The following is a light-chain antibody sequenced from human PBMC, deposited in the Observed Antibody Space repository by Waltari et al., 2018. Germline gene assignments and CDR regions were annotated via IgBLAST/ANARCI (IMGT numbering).Light chain of an antibody. V-gene: IGKV3-15*01. CDR2: DAS. Sequence: EIVMTQSQPTLSVSPGERATLPCRASQSVSTNLAWYQQRPGQAPRLLIYDASTRATGCPARFSGSGSRTEFTLTISSLQSEDSAVYYCQHYDNWPMSAFGQGTKLEIK. CDR3: QHYDNWPMSA. J-gene: IGKJ2*01. CDR1: QSVSTN.